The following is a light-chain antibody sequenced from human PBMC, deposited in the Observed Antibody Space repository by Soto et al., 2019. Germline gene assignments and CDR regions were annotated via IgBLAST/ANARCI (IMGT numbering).Light chain of an antibody. V-gene: IGLV2-23*01. J-gene: IGLJ3*02. CDR1: SSDVGGYNL. CDR3: CSYAGSSTWL. CDR2: EGI. Sequence: SVLTQPASVSGSPGQSITISCTGTSSDVGGYNLVAWYQHHPGKAPKLLIYEGIKRPSGVSDRFSGSKSGNTASLTISRLQAEDEADYYCCSYAGSSTWLFGGGTK.